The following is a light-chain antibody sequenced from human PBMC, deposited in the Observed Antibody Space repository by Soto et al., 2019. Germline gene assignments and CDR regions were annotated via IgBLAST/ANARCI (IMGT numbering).Light chain of an antibody. CDR3: GADRGSGSNYV. CDR1: SGYSNYK. CDR2: VGTGGIVG. Sequence: QSVLTQPPSASASLGASVTLTCTLSSGYSNYKVDWYQQRPGKGPRFVMRVGTGGIVGSKGDGIPDRFSVLGSGLNRYLTIKNIQDEDESDYHGGADRGSGSNYVFGTGTKVTVL. J-gene: IGLJ1*01. V-gene: IGLV9-49*01.